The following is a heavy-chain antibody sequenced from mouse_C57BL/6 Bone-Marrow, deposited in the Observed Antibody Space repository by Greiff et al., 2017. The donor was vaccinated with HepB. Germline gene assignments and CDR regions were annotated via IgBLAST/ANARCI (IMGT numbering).Heavy chain of an antibody. Sequence: QVQLQQPGAELVMPGASVKLSCKASGYTFTSYWMHWVKQRPGQGLEWIGEIDPSDSYTNYNQKFKGKSTLTVDKSSSTAYIQLSSLTSEDSAVYYCARKGPGVYFDYWGQGTTLTVSS. J-gene: IGHJ2*01. D-gene: IGHD3-3*01. CDR3: ARKGPGVYFDY. CDR2: IDPSDSYT. V-gene: IGHV1-69*01. CDR1: GYTFTSYW.